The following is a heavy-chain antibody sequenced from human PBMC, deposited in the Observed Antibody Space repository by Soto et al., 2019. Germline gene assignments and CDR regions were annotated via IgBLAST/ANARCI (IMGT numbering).Heavy chain of an antibody. CDR1: GYTFTTYW. V-gene: IGHV5-51*01. CDR2: IYPGDSDT. Sequence: GESLKISCDASGYTFTTYWIAWVRHVPGKGLEWMAIIYPGDSDTRYSPSSQGQVTVSVDNSVNTAFLQLTSLKASDSGMYYCARLPSSGNPNGGALDLWGQGTMVTVSS. J-gene: IGHJ1*01. D-gene: IGHD4-17*01. CDR3: ARLPSSGNPNGGALDL.